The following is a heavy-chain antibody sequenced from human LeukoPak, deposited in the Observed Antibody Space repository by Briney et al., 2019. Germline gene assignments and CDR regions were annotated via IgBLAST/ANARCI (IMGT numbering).Heavy chain of an antibody. J-gene: IGHJ4*02. D-gene: IGHD3-9*01. CDR1: GFTFSGDY. Sequence: GSLRLSCAASGFTFSGDYMSWIRQAPGKGLEWIGYIYYSGSTNYNPSLKSRVTISVDTSKNQFSLKLSSVTAADTAVYYCARARPGLLTGYYPWYSDYWGQGTLVTVSS. V-gene: IGHV4-34*01. CDR3: ARARPGLLTGYYPWYSDY. CDR2: IYYSGST.